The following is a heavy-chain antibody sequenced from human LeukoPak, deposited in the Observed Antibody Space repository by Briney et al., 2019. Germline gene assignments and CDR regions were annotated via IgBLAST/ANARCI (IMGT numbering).Heavy chain of an antibody. D-gene: IGHD6-6*01. J-gene: IGHJ6*02. CDR2: IIPIFGTA. V-gene: IGHV1-69*13. Sequence: SVKVSCKASGGTFSSYAISWVRQAPGQGLEWMGGIIPIFGTANYAQKFQGRVTITADESTNTAYMELSSLRSEDTAVYYCARAIAARPYYYGMDVWGQGTTVTVSS. CDR3: ARAIAARPYYYGMDV. CDR1: GGTFSSYA.